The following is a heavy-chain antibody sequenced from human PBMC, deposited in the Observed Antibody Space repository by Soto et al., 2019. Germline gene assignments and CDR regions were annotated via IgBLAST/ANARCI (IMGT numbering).Heavy chain of an antibody. Sequence: QVQLQESGPGLVKPSDTLSLTCTVSGGSISGYYWSWIRQSPGKGLEYMGYIYYRGSTNYNPPLKSRVTMAVDTSRNQFSLRVNSVTAADTAVYYCARQQLLPFYYALDVWGQGTTVTVSS. J-gene: IGHJ6*02. CDR1: GGSISGYY. CDR3: ARQQLLPFYYALDV. D-gene: IGHD6-13*01. CDR2: IYYRGST. V-gene: IGHV4-59*07.